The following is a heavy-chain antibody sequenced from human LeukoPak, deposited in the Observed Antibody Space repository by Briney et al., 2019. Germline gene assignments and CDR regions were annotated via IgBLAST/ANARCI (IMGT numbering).Heavy chain of an antibody. V-gene: IGHV3-21*01. J-gene: IGHJ4*02. D-gene: IGHD5-18*01. CDR3: ARALSYSYGSMDF. CDR1: GFTFSSYS. Sequence: GGPLRLSCADSGFTFSSYSMNWVRQAPGKGLEWVSSISSGSKYIYNADSVKGRFTISRDNAKRSLYLQMNSLRVEDTAVYYCARALSYSYGSMDFWGQGTLVIVSS. CDR2: ISSGSKYI.